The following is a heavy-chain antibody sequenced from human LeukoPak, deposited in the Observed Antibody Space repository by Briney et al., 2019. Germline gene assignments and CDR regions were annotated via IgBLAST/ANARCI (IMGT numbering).Heavy chain of an antibody. D-gene: IGHD2-2*01. J-gene: IGHJ6*03. CDR3: ARQYDSYFYYYRNL. V-gene: IGHV4-38-2*01. CDR1: GYPINNAYY. CDR2: LYHTGST. Sequence: PSETLSLTCGVSGYPINNAYYWVWIRRPPGKGLEWIGTLYHTGSTYYNPSLKSRVTMSVDTSRNQFSRRLSFVTATDTTVYYCARQYDSYFYYYRNLWGTGTTVTVSS.